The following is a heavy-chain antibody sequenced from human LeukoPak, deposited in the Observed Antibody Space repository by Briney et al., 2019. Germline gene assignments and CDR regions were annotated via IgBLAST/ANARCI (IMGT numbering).Heavy chain of an antibody. CDR2: IIPIFGTA. Sequence: SVKVSCKASGGNFSSYAISWVRQAPGQGLEWMGGIIPIFGTANYAQKFQGRVTIAADKSTSTAYMELSSLRSEDTAVYYCASGAIAVAGTLFDYWGQGTLVTVSS. V-gene: IGHV1-69*06. CDR1: GGNFSSYA. CDR3: ASGAIAVAGTLFDY. J-gene: IGHJ4*02. D-gene: IGHD6-19*01.